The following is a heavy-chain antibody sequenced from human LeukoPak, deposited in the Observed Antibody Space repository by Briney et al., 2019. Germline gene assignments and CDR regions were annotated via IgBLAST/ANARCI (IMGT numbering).Heavy chain of an antibody. J-gene: IGHJ4*02. CDR2: IIPIFGTA. V-gene: IGHV1-69*13. CDR1: GGTFSSYA. D-gene: IGHD2-2*01. Sequence: GASVKVSCKASGGTFSSYAISWVRQAPGQGLEWMGGIIPIFGTANYAQKFQGRVTITADESTSTAYMELSSLRSEDTAVYYCAREVIVVVPAAPYLYYFDYWGQGTLVTVSS. CDR3: AREVIVVVPAAPYLYYFDY.